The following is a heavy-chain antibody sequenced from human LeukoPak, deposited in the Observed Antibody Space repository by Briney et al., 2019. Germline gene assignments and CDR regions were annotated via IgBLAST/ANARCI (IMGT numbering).Heavy chain of an antibody. CDR1: GFTLSGNW. J-gene: IGHJ5*02. CDR3: ARGDDDSSFDP. CDR2: INSDGSST. Sequence: GGSLRLSCAASGFTLSGNWMHWVRQAPGKGLVWVSRINSDGSSTSYADSVKGRFTISRDNSKNTLYLQMNSLRAEDTAVYYCARGDDDSSFDPWGQGTLVTVSS. V-gene: IGHV3-74*01. D-gene: IGHD2-21*02.